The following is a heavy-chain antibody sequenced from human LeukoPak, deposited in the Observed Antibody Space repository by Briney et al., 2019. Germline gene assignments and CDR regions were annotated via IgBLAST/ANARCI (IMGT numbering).Heavy chain of an antibody. J-gene: IGHJ3*01. D-gene: IGHD6-19*01. Sequence: GRSLRLSCEGSGLTFSSYGMHWVRQAPGKGLEWVAVIAYDGSYKYYADSVKGRFTISRDNFKNTLYLQMDSLRAEDTAVYYCAKHPTRSSDWGLDAFDFWGQGTMATVSS. V-gene: IGHV3-30*18. CDR1: GLTFSSYG. CDR2: IAYDGSYK. CDR3: AKHPTRSSDWGLDAFDF.